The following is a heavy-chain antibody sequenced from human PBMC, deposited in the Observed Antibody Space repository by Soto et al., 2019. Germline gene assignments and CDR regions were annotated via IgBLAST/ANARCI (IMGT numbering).Heavy chain of an antibody. CDR2: ISSSSSTI. CDR3: ARSEQLGPGGHDAFDI. Sequence: PGGSLRLSCAASGFTFSSYSMNWVRQAPGKGLEWVSYISSSSSTIYYADSVKGRFTISRDNAKNSLYLQMNSLRAEDTAVYYCARSEQLGPGGHDAFDIWGQGTMVTVS. D-gene: IGHD6-6*01. J-gene: IGHJ3*02. V-gene: IGHV3-48*01. CDR1: GFTFSSYS.